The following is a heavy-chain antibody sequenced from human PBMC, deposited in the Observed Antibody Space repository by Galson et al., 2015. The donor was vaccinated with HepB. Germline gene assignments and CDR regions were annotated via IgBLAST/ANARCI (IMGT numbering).Heavy chain of an antibody. CDR2: INPDGSDK. Sequence: SLRLSCAASEFTFSSYWMNWVRQAPGEGLEWVANINPDGSDKYYVDALKGRFTISRDNAKNSLYLQMDSLRAEDTAVYYCARRISLVRGIITKPDYYYGMDVWGQGTTVTVAS. CDR1: EFTFSSYW. D-gene: IGHD3-10*01. V-gene: IGHV3-7*03. J-gene: IGHJ6*02. CDR3: ARRISLVRGIITKPDYYYGMDV.